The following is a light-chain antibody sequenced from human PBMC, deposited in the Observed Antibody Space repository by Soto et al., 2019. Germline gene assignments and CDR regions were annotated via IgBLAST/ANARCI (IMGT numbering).Light chain of an antibody. J-gene: IGKJ4*01. CDR2: GAS. V-gene: IGKV3-15*01. CDR3: QQYNNWPLT. CDR1: QSVSSN. Sequence: EIVITQSPATLSVSPGERATLSCRASQSVSSNLAWYQQKPGQGHRLLIYGASSRATGIPARFSGSGSGTELTLTISSLQSEDFAVYYCQQYNNWPLTFGGGTKVEIK.